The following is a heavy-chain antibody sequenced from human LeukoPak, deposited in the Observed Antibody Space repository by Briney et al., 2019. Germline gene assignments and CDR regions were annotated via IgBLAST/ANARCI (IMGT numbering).Heavy chain of an antibody. D-gene: IGHD6-19*01. J-gene: IGHJ4*02. CDR2: INHSGST. CDR1: GGSFSGYY. Sequence: SETLPLTCAVYGGSFSGYYWSWIRQPPGKGLEWIGEINHSGSTNYNPSLKSRVTISVDTSKNQFSLKLSSVTAADTAVYYCARGHSSGWYYYWGQGTLVTVSS. CDR3: ARGHSSGWYYY. V-gene: IGHV4-34*01.